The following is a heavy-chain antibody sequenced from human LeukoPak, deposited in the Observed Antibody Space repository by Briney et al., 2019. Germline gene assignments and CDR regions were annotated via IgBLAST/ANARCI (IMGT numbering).Heavy chain of an antibody. J-gene: IGHJ4*02. V-gene: IGHV3-23*01. Sequence: HTGGSLRLSCAASGFTFSSYAMTWVRQAPGKGLEWVSAITGSGDTTYYADSVKGRFTISRDNSKNTLYLQMNSLRAEDTAVYYCARRAGAYSHPYDYWGQGTLVTVSS. CDR2: ITGSGDTT. CDR1: GFTFSSYA. D-gene: IGHD4/OR15-4a*01. CDR3: ARRAGAYSHPYDY.